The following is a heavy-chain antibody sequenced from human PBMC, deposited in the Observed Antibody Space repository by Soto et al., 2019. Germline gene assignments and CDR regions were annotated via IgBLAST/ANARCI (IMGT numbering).Heavy chain of an antibody. CDR3: ATAGQPSSSWGRDYYYYYGMDV. J-gene: IGHJ6*02. CDR2: IIPIFGTA. D-gene: IGHD6-13*01. Sequence: QVQLVQSGAEVKKPGSSVKVSCKASGGTFSSYAISWVRQAPGQGLEWMGGIIPIFGTANYAQKFQGRVTITADESMSTAYMELSSLRSEDTAVYYCATAGQPSSSWGRDYYYYYGMDVWGRGTTVTVSS. V-gene: IGHV1-69*19. CDR1: GGTFSSYA.